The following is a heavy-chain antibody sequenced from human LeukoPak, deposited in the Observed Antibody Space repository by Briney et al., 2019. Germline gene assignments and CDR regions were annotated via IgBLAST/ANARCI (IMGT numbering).Heavy chain of an antibody. D-gene: IGHD3-22*01. V-gene: IGHV1-2*02. CDR3: ARDYYDSSGYSNDYFDY. CDR1: GYTFTGYY. J-gene: IGHJ4*02. CDR2: INPNSGGT. Sequence: ASVNVSCKASGYTFTGYYMHWVRQAPGQGLEWMGWINPNSGGTNYAQKFQGRVTMTRDTSISTAYMELSRLRSDDTAVYYCARDYYDSSGYSNDYFDYWGQGTLVTVSS.